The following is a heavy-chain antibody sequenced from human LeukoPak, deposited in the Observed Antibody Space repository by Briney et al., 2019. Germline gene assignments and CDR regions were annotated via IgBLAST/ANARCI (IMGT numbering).Heavy chain of an antibody. Sequence: GASVKVSCKSSGYTFSRHGITWVRQAPGQGLEWMGWVSVYNGNTNYAQSVQGRVTMTTDTSTNTAYMELRSLRSDDTAVYYCAKDIHPGLDSGASCCFDYWGQGTPVTVSS. CDR2: VSVYNGNT. CDR1: GYTFSRHG. D-gene: IGHD3-22*01. V-gene: IGHV1-18*01. J-gene: IGHJ4*02. CDR3: AKDIHPGLDSGASCCFDY.